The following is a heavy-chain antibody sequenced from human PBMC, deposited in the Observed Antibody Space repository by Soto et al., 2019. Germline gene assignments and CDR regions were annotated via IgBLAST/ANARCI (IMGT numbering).Heavy chain of an antibody. D-gene: IGHD1-20*01. CDR3: ARDHPNWNDVSQAFDI. CDR2: TYYSGST. V-gene: IGHV4-31*03. CDR1: GGSISSGGYY. J-gene: IGHJ3*02. Sequence: QVQLQESGPGLVKPSQTLSLTCTVSGGSISSGGYYWSWIRQHPGKVLEWIGYTYYSGSTYYNPSLKSRVTRSVDTSKNPFSMTLSSVTGADTAVYYWARDHPNWNDVSQAFDIWGQGTMVTVSS.